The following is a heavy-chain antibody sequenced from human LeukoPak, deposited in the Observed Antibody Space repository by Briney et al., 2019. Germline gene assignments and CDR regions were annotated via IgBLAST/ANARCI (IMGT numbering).Heavy chain of an antibody. CDR1: GYTFTSYY. Sequence: ASVNVSCTASGYTFTSYYMHWVRQAPGQGLEWMGIINPSGGSTSYAQKFQGRVTMTRDTSTSTVYMELSSLRSEDTAVYYCARRANYYDSSGYYLDYWGQGTLVTVSS. CDR2: INPSGGST. V-gene: IGHV1-46*01. CDR3: ARRANYYDSSGYYLDY. D-gene: IGHD3-22*01. J-gene: IGHJ4*02.